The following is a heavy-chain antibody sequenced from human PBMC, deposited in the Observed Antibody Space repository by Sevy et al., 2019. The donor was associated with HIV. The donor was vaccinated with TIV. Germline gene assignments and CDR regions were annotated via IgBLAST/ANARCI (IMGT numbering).Heavy chain of an antibody. J-gene: IGHJ3*02. D-gene: IGHD3-10*01. Sequence: GGSLRLSCATSGVTFSSYAMTWVRQAPGKGLEWVSSISSSGGSTYYTDSVKGRVTISIDTSKNTLYLQMNSLRAEDTAVYYSARADGTKVRPTGNGFDIWGQGTMVTVSS. CDR3: ARADGTKVRPTGNGFDI. CDR2: ISSSGGST. CDR1: GVTFSSYA. V-gene: IGHV3-23*01.